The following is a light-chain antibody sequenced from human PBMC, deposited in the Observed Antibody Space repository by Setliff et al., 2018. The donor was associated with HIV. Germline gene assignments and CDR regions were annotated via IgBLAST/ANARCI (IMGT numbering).Light chain of an antibody. J-gene: IGLJ1*01. CDR3: SAYTTRRTYV. V-gene: IGLV2-14*03. Sequence: QSALTQPPSASGSPGQSVTISCTGTSSDVGGYNYVSWYQQHPGNAPKLIIFDVNNRPSGISTRFFGSKSGNTASLTISGLQPEDEGDYYCSAYTTRRTYVFGSGTKVTGL. CDR1: SSDVGGYNY. CDR2: DVN.